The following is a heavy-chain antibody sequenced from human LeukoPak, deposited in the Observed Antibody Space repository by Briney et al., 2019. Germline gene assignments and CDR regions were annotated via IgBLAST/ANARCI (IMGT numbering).Heavy chain of an antibody. CDR3: ARDASGSSIGLIDF. D-gene: IGHD1-26*01. J-gene: IGHJ4*02. Sequence: GGSLRLSCGASGFTFSSYEMNWVSQAPGKGLEWGSYISSSGSTIYYADSVKGRFTISRDNAKNSLYLHMDSLRAEDTAIYYCARDASGSSIGLIDFWGQGTLVTVSS. CDR1: GFTFSSYE. V-gene: IGHV3-48*03. CDR2: ISSSGSTI.